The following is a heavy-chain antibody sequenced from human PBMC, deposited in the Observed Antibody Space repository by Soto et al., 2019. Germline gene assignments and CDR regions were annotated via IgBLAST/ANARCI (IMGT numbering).Heavy chain of an antibody. J-gene: IGHJ4*02. V-gene: IGHV1-46*01. CDR1: GYTFTSYY. CDR3: ARENMPGYDILTGYYGVSRGADFDY. CDR2: INPSGGST. D-gene: IGHD3-9*01. Sequence: AASVKVSCKASGYTFTSYYMHWVRQAPGQGLEWMGIINPSGGSTSYAQKFQGRVTMTRDTSTSTVYMELSSLRSEDTAVYYCARENMPGYDILTGYYGVSRGADFDYWGQGTLVTVSS.